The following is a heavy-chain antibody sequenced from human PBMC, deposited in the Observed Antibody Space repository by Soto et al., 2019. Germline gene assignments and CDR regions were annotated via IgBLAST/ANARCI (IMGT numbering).Heavy chain of an antibody. Sequence: SGPTLVNPTQTLTLTCTFSGFSLSTSGVCVGWVRQPPGKALEWLALIDWHDDKYYRTSLKTRLTISKDTSKNHVVLTMSNMDPVDTATYSCARIPVAAAGCYGMDVWGQGTTVTVSS. J-gene: IGHJ6*02. CDR3: ARIPVAAAGCYGMDV. CDR2: IDWHDDK. D-gene: IGHD6-13*01. V-gene: IGHV2-70*20. CDR1: GFSLSTSGVC.